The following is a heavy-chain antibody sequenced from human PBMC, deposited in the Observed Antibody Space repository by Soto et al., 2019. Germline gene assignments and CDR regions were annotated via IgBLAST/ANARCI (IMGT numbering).Heavy chain of an antibody. Sequence: QVQLVQSGAEVKKPGSSVKVSCKASGGTFSSYAISWVRQAPGQGLEWMGGIIPIFGTANYAQKFQGRVTITADESTNTAYMELSNLRSEDTAVYYCARARGYSYGYSYYYYGMDVWGQGTTVTVSS. D-gene: IGHD5-18*01. CDR2: IIPIFGTA. CDR3: ARARGYSYGYSYYYYGMDV. J-gene: IGHJ6*02. V-gene: IGHV1-69*01. CDR1: GGTFSSYA.